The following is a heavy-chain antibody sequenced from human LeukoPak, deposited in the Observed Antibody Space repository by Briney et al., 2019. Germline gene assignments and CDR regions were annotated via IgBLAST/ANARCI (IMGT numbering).Heavy chain of an antibody. CDR1: GFIFDTYA. V-gene: IGHV3-30-3*02. CDR3: AYEEGDGFTDA. Sequence: GGSLRLSCATSGFIFDTYAMHWVRQAPGKGLEWVAFISFDGNYKYYADSVKGRFAISRDNSKNTLYLQMNSLRFEDTAVYYRAYEEGDGFTDAWGRGTLVTVSS. D-gene: IGHD5-24*01. CDR2: ISFDGNYK. J-gene: IGHJ4*02.